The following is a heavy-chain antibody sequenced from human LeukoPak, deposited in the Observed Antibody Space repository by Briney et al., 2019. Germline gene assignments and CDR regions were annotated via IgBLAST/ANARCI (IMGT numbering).Heavy chain of an antibody. J-gene: IGHJ4*02. D-gene: IGHD5-24*01. V-gene: IGHV3-53*01. CDR1: GFTVSSNY. CDR3: ARGNLEMATITRFDY. CDR2: IYSGGST. Sequence: GGSLRLSCAASGFTVSSNYMSWVRQAPGKGLEWVSVIYSGGSTYYADSVKGRFTISRDNSKNTLYLQMNSLRAEDTAVYYCARGNLEMATITRFDYWGQGTLVTVSS.